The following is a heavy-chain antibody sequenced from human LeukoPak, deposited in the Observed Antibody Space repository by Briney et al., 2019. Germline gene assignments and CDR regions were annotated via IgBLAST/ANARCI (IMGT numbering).Heavy chain of an antibody. CDR3: ARDHSLRETHYYYYYMDV. J-gene: IGHJ6*03. CDR1: GFTVSSNY. Sequence: GGSLRLSCAASGFTVSSNYMIWVRQAPGKGLEWVSVIYSGGSTYYADSVKGRFTISRDNAKNSLYLQMNSLRAEDTAVYYCARDHSLRETHYYYYYMDVWGKGTTVTVSS. CDR2: IYSGGST. D-gene: IGHD4-17*01. V-gene: IGHV3-53*01.